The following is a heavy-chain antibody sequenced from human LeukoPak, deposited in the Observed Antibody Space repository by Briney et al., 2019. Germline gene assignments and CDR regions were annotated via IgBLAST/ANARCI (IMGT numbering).Heavy chain of an antibody. CDR3: ARGSRYYYDSSGYLDY. CDR1: GYSISSGYY. J-gene: IGHJ4*02. CDR2: IYHSGST. Sequence: SETLSLTCTVSGYSISSGYYWGWIRQPPGKGLEWIGYIYHSGSTYYNPSLKSRVTISVDRSKNQFSLKLSSVTAADTAVYYCARGSRYYYDSSGYLDYWGQGTLVTVSS. D-gene: IGHD3-22*01. V-gene: IGHV4-38-2*02.